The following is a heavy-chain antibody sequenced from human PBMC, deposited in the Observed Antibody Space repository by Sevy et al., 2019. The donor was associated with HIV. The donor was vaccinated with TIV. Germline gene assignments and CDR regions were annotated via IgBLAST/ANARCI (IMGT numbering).Heavy chain of an antibody. D-gene: IGHD2-2*01. Sequence: GGSLRLSCAASGFTFSGYAMSWVRQAPGKGLEWVSAISGKGGSTHYADSVEGRFTISRDNSKNTLYLQMNSLRAEDTAAYYCAKTINSGGGVVPAANYYYYGMDVWGQGTTVTVSS. V-gene: IGHV3-23*01. J-gene: IGHJ6*02. CDR2: ISGKGGST. CDR1: GFTFSGYA. CDR3: AKTINSGGGVVPAANYYYYGMDV.